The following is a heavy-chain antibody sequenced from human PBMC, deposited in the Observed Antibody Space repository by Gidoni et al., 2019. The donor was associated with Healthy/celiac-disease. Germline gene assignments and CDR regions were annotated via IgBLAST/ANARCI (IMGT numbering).Heavy chain of an antibody. D-gene: IGHD5-18*01. CDR1: GGSFSSYA. CDR2: IIPIFGTA. CDR3: ARVRIQLWLRLTDYYYYGMDV. V-gene: IGHV1-69*01. J-gene: IGHJ6*02. Sequence: QVQLVQSGAEVKKPGSSVKVSCKASGGSFSSYAISWVRQAPGQGLEWMGGIIPIFGTANYAQKFQGRVTITADESTSTAYMELSSLRSEDTAVYYCARVRIQLWLRLTDYYYYGMDVWGQGTTVTVSS.